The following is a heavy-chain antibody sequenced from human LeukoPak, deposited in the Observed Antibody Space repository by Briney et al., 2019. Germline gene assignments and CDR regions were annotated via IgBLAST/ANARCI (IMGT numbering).Heavy chain of an antibody. D-gene: IGHD3-22*01. CDR2: IYYSGST. CDR3: ASSRTDYYDSSAYYYH. CDR1: GGSISSSSYY. Sequence: SETLSLTCTVSGGSISSSSYYWGWIRQPPGKGLAWIVSIYYSGSTYYNPSLKSRVTISVDTSKNQFSLKLSSVTAADTAVYYCASSRTDYYDSSAYYYHWGQGTLVTVSS. J-gene: IGHJ5*02. V-gene: IGHV4-39*01.